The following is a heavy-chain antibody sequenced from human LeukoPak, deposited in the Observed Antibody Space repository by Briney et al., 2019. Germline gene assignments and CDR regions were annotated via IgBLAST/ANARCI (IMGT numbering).Heavy chain of an antibody. CDR1: GGSISSSNW. D-gene: IGHD3-3*01. V-gene: IGHV4-4*02. CDR2: IYHSGST. CDR3: AGHRRSGYYTFDY. Sequence: PSETLSLTCTVSGGSISSSNWWSWVRQPPGKGLEWIGEIYHSGSTNYNPSLKSRVTISVDKSKNQFSLKLSSVTAADTAVYYCAGHRRSGYYTFDYWGQGTLVTVSS. J-gene: IGHJ4*02.